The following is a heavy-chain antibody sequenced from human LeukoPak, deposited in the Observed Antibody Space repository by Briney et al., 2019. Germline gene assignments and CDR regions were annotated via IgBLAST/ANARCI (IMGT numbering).Heavy chain of an antibody. J-gene: IGHJ5*02. CDR2: INHSGST. Sequence: SETLSLTCAVYGGSFSGYYWSWIRQPPGKGLEWIGEINHSGSTNYNPSLKSRVTISVDTSKNQFSLKLSSVTAADTAVYYCARGSNSNSSQDLRWFDPWGQGTLVTVSS. V-gene: IGHV4-34*01. D-gene: IGHD6-6*01. CDR3: ARGSNSNSSQDLRWFDP. CDR1: GGSFSGYY.